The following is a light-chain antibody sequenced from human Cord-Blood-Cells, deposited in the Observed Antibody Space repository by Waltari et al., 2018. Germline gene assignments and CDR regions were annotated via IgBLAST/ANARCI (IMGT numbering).Light chain of an antibody. CDR1: SSDVGGYNY. CDR2: DVS. CDR3: SSYTSSSTWV. V-gene: IGLV2-14*03. Sequence: QSALTQPASVSGSPGQSITISCTGTSSDVGGYNYVSWYQHHPGKAPKLMIYDVSNRPSGVSNLFSGSKSGNTASLTISGLQAEDEADYYCSSYTSSSTWVFGGGTKLTVL. J-gene: IGLJ3*02.